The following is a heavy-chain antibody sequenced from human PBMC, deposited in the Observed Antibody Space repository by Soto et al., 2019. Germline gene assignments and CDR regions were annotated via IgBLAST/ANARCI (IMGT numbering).Heavy chain of an antibody. CDR3: ARGARLTTVTGAGCGVFDL. CDR1: GFTFSDYE. CDR2: NSSGGSAI. J-gene: IGHJ3*01. V-gene: IGHV3-48*03. D-gene: IGHD4-17*01. Sequence: EVQLVESGGGLVQPGGSLRLSCAASGFTFSDYEINWVRQPPGKGLQWVSYNSSGGSAIHYADSVKGRFTISRDNAKNSLYLQMSSLRAEDTAVYYCARGARLTTVTGAGCGVFDLWGQGTMVTVSS.